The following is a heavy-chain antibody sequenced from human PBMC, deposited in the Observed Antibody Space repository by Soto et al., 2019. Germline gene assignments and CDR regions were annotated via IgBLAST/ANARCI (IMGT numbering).Heavy chain of an antibody. CDR1: GGSVSSGSYY. CDR3: ARSPRVIAARPPYYFDY. J-gene: IGHJ4*02. Sequence: KTSETLSLTYTVSGGSVSSGSYYWSWIRQPPGKGLEWIGYIYYSGSTNYNPSLKSRVTISVDTSKNQFSLKLSSVTAADTAVYYCARSPRVIAARPPYYFDYWGQGTLVTVSS. D-gene: IGHD6-6*01. V-gene: IGHV4-61*01. CDR2: IYYSGST.